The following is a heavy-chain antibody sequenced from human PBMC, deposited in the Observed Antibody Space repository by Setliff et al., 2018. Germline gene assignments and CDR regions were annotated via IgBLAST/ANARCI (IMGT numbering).Heavy chain of an antibody. CDR2: IYTSGST. D-gene: IGHD3-9*01. Sequence: PSETLSLTCTVSGGSISSYYWSWIRQPPGKGLEWIGYIYTSGSTNYNPSLKSRVTISVDTSKNQFSLKLSSVTAADTAVYYCARVGFLYYDILTGYPTYFDYWGQGTQVTVSS. CDR3: ARVGFLYYDILTGYPTYFDY. V-gene: IGHV4-4*08. CDR1: GGSISSYY. J-gene: IGHJ4*02.